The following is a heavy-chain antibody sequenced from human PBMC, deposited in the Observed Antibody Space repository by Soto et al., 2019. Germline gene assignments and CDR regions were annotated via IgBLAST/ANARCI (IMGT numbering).Heavy chain of an antibody. D-gene: IGHD2-21*02. CDR2: IYYSGRT. J-gene: IGHJ4*02. Sequence: LSLTCIVSGESISSSSYYWGWIRQPPGKGLEWIGSIYYSGRTYYNPSSKSRVTISIDTSKNQFSLKLSSVTATDTAVYYCARQRTTVVTQAYFDHWGQGALVTVSS. V-gene: IGHV4-39*01. CDR1: GESISSSSYY. CDR3: ARQRTTVVTQAYFDH.